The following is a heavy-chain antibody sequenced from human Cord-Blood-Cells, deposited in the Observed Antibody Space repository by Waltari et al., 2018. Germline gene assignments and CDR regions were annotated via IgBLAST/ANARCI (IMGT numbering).Heavy chain of an antibody. Sequence: QLQLQESGPGLVKPSETLYPTCTVSGGFISSSSYYWGWIRQPPGKGLGWIGSIYYSGSTYYNPSLKSRVTISVDTSKNQFALKLSSVTAADTAVYYCARLRLNWYFDLWGRGTLVTVSS. CDR2: IYYSGST. D-gene: IGHD6-19*01. V-gene: IGHV4-39*01. CDR1: GGFISSSSYY. CDR3: ARLRLNWYFDL. J-gene: IGHJ2*01.